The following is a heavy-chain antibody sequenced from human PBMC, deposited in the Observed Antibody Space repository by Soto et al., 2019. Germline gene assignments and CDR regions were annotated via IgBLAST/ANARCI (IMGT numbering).Heavy chain of an antibody. CDR1: GFTFSSYA. Sequence: EVQLLESGGGLVQPGGSLKLSCAASGFTFSSYAMSWVRQAPGKGLEWVSAISGSGGSTYYADSVKGRFTISRDNSKNTLYLQMNSLRAEDTAVYYCAKDDLRHYYYYGMDVWGQGTTVTVSS. J-gene: IGHJ6*02. CDR2: ISGSGGST. D-gene: IGHD2-21*01. CDR3: AKDDLRHYYYYGMDV. V-gene: IGHV3-23*01.